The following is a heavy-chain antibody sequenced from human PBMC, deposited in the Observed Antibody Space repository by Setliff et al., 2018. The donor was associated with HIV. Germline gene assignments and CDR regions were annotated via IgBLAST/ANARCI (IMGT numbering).Heavy chain of an antibody. CDR2: TWYDGSQK. V-gene: IGHV3-33*08. CDR1: GFTFSSYV. D-gene: IGHD2-21*02. Sequence: PGGSLRLSCAASGFTFSSYVMHWVRQAPGKGLEWVALTWYDGSQKYYVDSVKGRFTISRDNAKKSLYLHMNSLRAEDTAVYYCARGGQGDLLYWYFDPWGRGTLVTVS. J-gene: IGHJ2*01. CDR3: ARGGQGDLLYWYFDP.